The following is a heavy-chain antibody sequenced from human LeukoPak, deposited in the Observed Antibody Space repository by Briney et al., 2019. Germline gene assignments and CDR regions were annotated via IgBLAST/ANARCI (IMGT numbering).Heavy chain of an antibody. J-gene: IGHJ4*02. CDR3: AGGDYGGKVIEY. CDR1: GGSFSGYY. D-gene: IGHD4-23*01. Sequence: SETLSLTCAVYGGSFSGYYWSWIRQPPGKGLEWIGEINHSGSTNYNPSLKSRVTISVDTSKNQFSLRLSSVTAADTAVYYCAGGDYGGKVIEYWGQGTLVTVSS. V-gene: IGHV4-34*01. CDR2: INHSGST.